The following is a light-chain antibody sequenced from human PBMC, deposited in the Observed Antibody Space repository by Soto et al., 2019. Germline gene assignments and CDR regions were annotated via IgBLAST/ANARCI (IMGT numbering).Light chain of an antibody. CDR2: EVS. CDR3: SSYTPGGPPV. Sequence: QSALTQPASVSGSPGQSITISCTGTSSDVGGYNYLSWYQQHPGKAPKVMIYEVSNRPSGVSNRFSGSKSGNTASLTISGPQAGEGADYFCSSYTPGGPPVFAGGTKRTAL. J-gene: IGLJ3*02. CDR1: SSDVGGYNY. V-gene: IGLV2-14*01.